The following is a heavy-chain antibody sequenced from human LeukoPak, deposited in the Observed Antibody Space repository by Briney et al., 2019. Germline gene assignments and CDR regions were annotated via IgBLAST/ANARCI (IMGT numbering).Heavy chain of an antibody. CDR3: ARQWLVQDYYYGMDV. J-gene: IGHJ6*02. D-gene: IGHD6-19*01. Sequence: ASVKVSCKASGYTFTSYGISWVRQAPGQGREWMGWISAYNGNTNYAQKLQGRVTMTTDTSTSTAYMELRSLRSDDTAVYYCARQWLVQDYYYGMDVWGQGTTVTVSS. CDR1: GYTFTSYG. CDR2: ISAYNGNT. V-gene: IGHV1-18*01.